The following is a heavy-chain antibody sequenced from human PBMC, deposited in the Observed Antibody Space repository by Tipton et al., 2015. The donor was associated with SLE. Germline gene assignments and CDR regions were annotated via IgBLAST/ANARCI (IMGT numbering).Heavy chain of an antibody. J-gene: IGHJ2*01. CDR3: AREFLNPVTTVHYYFDL. CDR2: IYTDENT. V-gene: IGHV4-4*07. CDR1: GGSISSYY. D-gene: IGHD4-11*01. Sequence: TLSLTCTVSGGSISSYYWSWIRQPAGGGLEWIGRIYTDENTNYNPSLNSRVTMSVDTSKNHSSLKLISVTAADTAVYYCAREFLNPVTTVHYYFDLWGRGTLVTVSS.